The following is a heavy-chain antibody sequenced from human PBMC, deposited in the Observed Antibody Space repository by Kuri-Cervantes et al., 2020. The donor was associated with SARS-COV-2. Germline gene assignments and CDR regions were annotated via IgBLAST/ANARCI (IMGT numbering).Heavy chain of an antibody. D-gene: IGHD4-23*01. CDR3: AKVWSLGGNFRYYFDY. V-gene: IGHV3-30*18. CDR2: ISYDGSNK. CDR1: GFTFSSYG. Sequence: GESLKISCAASGFTFSSYGMHWVRQAPGKGLEWVAVISYDGSNKYYADSVRGRFTISRDNSKNTLYLQMNSLRAEDTAVYYCAKVWSLGGNFRYYFDYWGQGTLVTVSS. J-gene: IGHJ4*02.